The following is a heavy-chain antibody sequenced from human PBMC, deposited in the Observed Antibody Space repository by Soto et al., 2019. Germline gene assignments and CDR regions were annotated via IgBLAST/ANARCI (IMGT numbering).Heavy chain of an antibody. CDR2: ISYDGSNK. D-gene: IGHD4-4*01. CDR1: GFTFSSYA. J-gene: IGHJ4*02. Sequence: QVQLVESGGGVVQPGRSLRLSCAASGFTFSSYAMHWVRQAPGKGLEWVAVISYDGSNKYYADSVKGRFTISRDNSKNTLYLKRTSLRVEDRVVYYGARGRPTRTTGNYVDPIKVYYLDYGGQETL. CDR3: ARGRPTRTTGNYVDPIKVYYLDY. V-gene: IGHV3-30-3*01.